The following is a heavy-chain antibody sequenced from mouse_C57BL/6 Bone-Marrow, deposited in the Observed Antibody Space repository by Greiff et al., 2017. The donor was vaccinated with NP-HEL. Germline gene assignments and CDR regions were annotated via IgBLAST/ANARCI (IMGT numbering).Heavy chain of an antibody. D-gene: IGHD2-4*01. J-gene: IGHJ4*01. Sequence: EVMLVESEGGLVQPGSSMKLSCTTSGFTFSDYYMAWVRQVPEKGLDWVANINYDGSSTYYLDSLKSRFIISRDHSKNILYLQMSSLKSEDTATYYCAREGGLRRRTYAMDYWGQGTSVTVSS. CDR2: INYDGSST. CDR3: AREGGLRRRTYAMDY. V-gene: IGHV5-16*01. CDR1: GFTFSDYY.